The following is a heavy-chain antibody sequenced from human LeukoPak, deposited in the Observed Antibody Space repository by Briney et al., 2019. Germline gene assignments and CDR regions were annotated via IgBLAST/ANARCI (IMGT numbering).Heavy chain of an antibody. CDR2: ISAYNGNT. J-gene: IGHJ5*02. CDR3: ARERVGATLKFDP. CDR1: GYTFTGYY. Sequence: ASVKVSCKASGYTFTGYYMHWVRQAPGQGLEWMGWISAYNGNTNYAQKLQGRVTMTTDTSTSTAYMELRSLRSDDTAVYYCARERVGATLKFDPWGQGTLVTVSS. D-gene: IGHD1-26*01. V-gene: IGHV1-18*04.